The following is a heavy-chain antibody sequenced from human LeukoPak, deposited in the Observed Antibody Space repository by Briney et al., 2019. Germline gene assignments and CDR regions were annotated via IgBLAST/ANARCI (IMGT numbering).Heavy chain of an antibody. J-gene: IGHJ6*03. D-gene: IGHD3-3*01. Sequence: SETLSLTCTVSGGSISSYYWSWIRQPPGKGLEWIGYIYYSGSTNYNPSLKSRVTISVDTSKNQFSLKLSSVTAADTAVYYCATVMSDFWSGYFLYMDVWGKGTTVIVSS. V-gene: IGHV4-59*01. CDR1: GGSISSYY. CDR3: ATVMSDFWSGYFLYMDV. CDR2: IYYSGST.